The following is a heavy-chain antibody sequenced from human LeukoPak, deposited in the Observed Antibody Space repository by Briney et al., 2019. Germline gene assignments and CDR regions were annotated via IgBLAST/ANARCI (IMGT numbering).Heavy chain of an antibody. Sequence: SETLSLTCTVSGGSISSSSYYWGWIRQPPGKGLEWIGSIYYSGNTYYNPSPKSRVTISVDTSKNQFSLKLSSVAAADAAVYYCARRASSNWQFDYWGQGTLVTVSS. CDR1: GGSISSSSYY. J-gene: IGHJ4*02. CDR3: ARRASSNWQFDY. V-gene: IGHV4-39*01. D-gene: IGHD6-13*01. CDR2: IYYSGNT.